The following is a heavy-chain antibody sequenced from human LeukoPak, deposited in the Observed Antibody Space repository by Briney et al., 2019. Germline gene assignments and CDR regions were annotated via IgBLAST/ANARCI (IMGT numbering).Heavy chain of an antibody. Sequence: ASVTVSCKTSGYTFTAHDIFWVRQAAGQGLEWMGWMNPKSGSTAYAQKVLGRVTFTRNTSITTAYLDLTNLRYEDTAMHYCARGRQMSINWYFDPWGQGTLVTVSS. D-gene: IGHD1-20*01. V-gene: IGHV1-8*03. J-gene: IGHJ5*02. CDR2: MNPKSGST. CDR1: GYTFTAHD. CDR3: ARGRQMSINWYFDP.